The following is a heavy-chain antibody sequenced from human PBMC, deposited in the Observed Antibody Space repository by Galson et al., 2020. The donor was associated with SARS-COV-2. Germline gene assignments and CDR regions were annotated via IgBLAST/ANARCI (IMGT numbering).Heavy chain of an antibody. CDR3: SRGGSSGDDAFDI. V-gene: IGHV3-30*03. CDR2: TSFDGSVK. CDR1: GFTFSGYV. J-gene: IGHJ3*02. Sequence: QAGGSLRLSCAASGFTFSGYVMHWVRQAPGKGLEWVAVTSFDGSVKNYADSVKGRFTISRDNSKNTLYLQMDSLRVDDTAVYYCSRGGSSGDDAFDIWGQGTTVTVSS. D-gene: IGHD6-19*01.